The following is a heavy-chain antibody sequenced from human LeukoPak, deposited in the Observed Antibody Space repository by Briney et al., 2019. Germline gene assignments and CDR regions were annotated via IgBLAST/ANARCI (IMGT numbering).Heavy chain of an antibody. CDR1: GFTFSSYS. D-gene: IGHD6-19*01. V-gene: IGHV3-74*01. CDR3: ALTFHGEWLFRKSFDY. Sequence: GGSLRLSCAASGFTFSSYSMHWVRQAPGKGLVWVSKINSDGSGPNYAGSVTGRFTISRDNAKNTLYLQMNSLRAEDTAVYYCALTFHGEWLFRKSFDYWGQGTLVTVSS. CDR2: INSDGSGP. J-gene: IGHJ4*02.